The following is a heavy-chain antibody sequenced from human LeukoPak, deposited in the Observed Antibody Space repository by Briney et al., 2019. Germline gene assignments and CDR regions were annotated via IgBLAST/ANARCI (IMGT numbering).Heavy chain of an antibody. D-gene: IGHD3-10*01. CDR2: ISSRSNYI. CDR1: GFTFSSYS. V-gene: IGHV3-21*01. Sequence: GGSPRLSCAASGFTFSSYSMNWVRQAPGKGLEWVSSISSRSNYIYYADSVKGRFTISRDNAKNSLYLQMNSLRAEDTAVYYCTKVGSMVRGVLKHYYMDVWGKGTTVTISS. CDR3: TKVGSMVRGVLKHYYMDV. J-gene: IGHJ6*03.